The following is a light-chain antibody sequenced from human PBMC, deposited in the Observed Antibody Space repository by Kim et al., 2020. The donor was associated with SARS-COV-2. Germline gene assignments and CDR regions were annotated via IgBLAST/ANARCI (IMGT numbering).Light chain of an antibody. Sequence: DIQMTQSPSTLSAFVGNRVTITCRASQSVDIWLAWYQQKPGKAPKLLIYQASKLASGVPSRFSGSGSGTDFTLTISNLQPDDSAIYYCKQYETYWTFGPGTKVDIK. CDR1: QSVDIW. CDR3: KQYETYWT. J-gene: IGKJ1*01. V-gene: IGKV1-5*03. CDR2: QAS.